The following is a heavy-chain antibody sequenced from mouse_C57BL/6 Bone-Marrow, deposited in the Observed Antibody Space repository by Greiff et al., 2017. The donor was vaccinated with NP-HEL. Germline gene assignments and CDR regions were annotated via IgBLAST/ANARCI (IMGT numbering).Heavy chain of an antibody. D-gene: IGHD3-2*02. CDR2: IYPGSGNT. CDR3: ARSHSSGYSWFAY. V-gene: IGHV1-66*01. Sequence: QVQLKQSGPELVKPGASVKISCKASGYSFTSYYIHWVKQRPGQGLEWIGWIYPGSGNTKYNEKFKGKATLTADTSSSTAYMQLSSLTSGDSAVYYCARSHSSGYSWFAYWGQGTLVTVSA. J-gene: IGHJ3*01. CDR1: GYSFTSYY.